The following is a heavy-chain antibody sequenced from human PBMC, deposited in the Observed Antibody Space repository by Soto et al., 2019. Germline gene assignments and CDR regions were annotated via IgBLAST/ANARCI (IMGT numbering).Heavy chain of an antibody. V-gene: IGHV1-18*01. D-gene: IGHD3-22*01. CDR3: ARDYDSSGLGAFDI. Sequence: ASVTVSCKASGYTFTTYGISWVRQAPGQGLEWMGWISAYNGNTNYAQKLQGRVTMTTDTSTSTAYMELRSLRSDDTAVYYCARDYDSSGLGAFDIWGQGTMVTVSS. CDR2: ISAYNGNT. J-gene: IGHJ3*02. CDR1: GYTFTTYG.